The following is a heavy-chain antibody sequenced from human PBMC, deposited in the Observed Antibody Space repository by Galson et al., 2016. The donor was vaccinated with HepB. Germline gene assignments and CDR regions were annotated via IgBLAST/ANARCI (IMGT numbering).Heavy chain of an antibody. CDR3: ARARGHTGYYSPADY. V-gene: IGHV1-46*01. CDR2: IYPSGGTT. Sequence: SVKVSCKAFGYTFTRYFMHWVRQAPGQGLEWMGIIYPSGGTTTYAQQFQGRVTMTSDTSRSPVYMELSSLRSEDTAVYWCARARGHTGYYSPADYWGQGTLVTVSS. D-gene: IGHD3-22*01. J-gene: IGHJ4*02. CDR1: GYTFTRYF.